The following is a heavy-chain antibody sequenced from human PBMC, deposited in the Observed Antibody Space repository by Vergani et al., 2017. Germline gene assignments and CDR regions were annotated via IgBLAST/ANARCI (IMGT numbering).Heavy chain of an antibody. Sequence: EVQLVESGGGLVQPGGSLRLSCAASGFTVSSNYMSWVRQAPGKGLEWVSVIYSGGSTYYADSVKGRFTISRDNSKNTLYLQMNSLRAEDTAVYYCAKXPRRLRYFDWLGDWFDPWGQGTLVTVSS. V-gene: IGHV3-66*01. CDR3: AKXPRRLRYFDWLGDWFDP. CDR2: IYSGGST. CDR1: GFTVSSNY. J-gene: IGHJ5*02. D-gene: IGHD3-9*01.